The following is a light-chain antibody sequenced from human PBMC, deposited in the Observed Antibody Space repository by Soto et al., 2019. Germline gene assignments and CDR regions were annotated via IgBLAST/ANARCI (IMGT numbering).Light chain of an antibody. V-gene: IGLV2-8*01. CDR1: SSDVGGYNY. CDR3: CSHAGENTYV. Sequence: QSVLTQPPSASGSPGQSVTISCTGTSSDVGGYNYVSWYQQHPGKAPKLMIYEVTKRPSGVPDRFSGSKSGNTASLTVSGLQAEDEADYFCCSHAGENTYVFGTGTKVTLL. J-gene: IGLJ1*01. CDR2: EVT.